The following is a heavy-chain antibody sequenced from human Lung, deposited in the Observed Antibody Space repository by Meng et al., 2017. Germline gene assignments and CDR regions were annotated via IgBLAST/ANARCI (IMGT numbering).Heavy chain of an antibody. Sequence: ASVTVSCKASGYTFTSYGISWVRQAPGQGLEWMGWISAYNGNTNYAQKLQGRVTMTTDTSTSTAYMELRSLRSDDTAVYYCARLVRGVIFDYYFDYWGQGTLVTVSS. V-gene: IGHV1-18*01. CDR1: GYTFTSYG. CDR3: ARLVRGVIFDYYFDY. CDR2: ISAYNGNT. D-gene: IGHD3-10*01. J-gene: IGHJ4*02.